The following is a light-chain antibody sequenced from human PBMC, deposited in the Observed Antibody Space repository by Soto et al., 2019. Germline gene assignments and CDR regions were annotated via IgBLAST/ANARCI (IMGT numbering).Light chain of an antibody. CDR2: AAS. CDR1: QGIRND. CDR3: LQDYNYPWT. V-gene: IGKV1-6*01. Sequence: AIQMTQFPSSLSASVVDRVTITCRASQGIRNDLGWYQQKPWKAPKLLIYAASSLQSGVPSRFSGSGSGTDFTLTISSLQPEDFATYYCLQDYNYPWTFGQGTKVEIK. J-gene: IGKJ1*01.